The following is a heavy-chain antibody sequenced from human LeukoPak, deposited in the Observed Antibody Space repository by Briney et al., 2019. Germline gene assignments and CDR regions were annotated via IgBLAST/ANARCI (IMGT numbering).Heavy chain of an antibody. D-gene: IGHD3-10*01. Sequence: TSETLSLTCTVSGGSISSYYWSWIRQPPGKGLEWIGFIYYSGSTNYNPSLKSRVTISVHTSKNQFFLKLSSATAADTAVYYCVRGRGPWGYWGQGTLVTVSS. J-gene: IGHJ4*02. CDR2: IYYSGST. V-gene: IGHV4-59*08. CDR1: GGSISSYY. CDR3: VRGRGPWGY.